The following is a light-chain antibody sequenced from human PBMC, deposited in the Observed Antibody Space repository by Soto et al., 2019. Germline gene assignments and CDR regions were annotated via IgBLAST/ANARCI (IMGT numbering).Light chain of an antibody. J-gene: IGKJ5*01. CDR1: EDISTW. V-gene: IGKV1-12*01. CDR2: AAS. Sequence: DIQMTQSPSSVSASVGHRFTITCRCSEDISTWLAWYQQKPAKAPKLLIYAASSLQSGVPSRFRGSGSGTDFTLTISSLQPEDFATYYCQHADSFPIITFGHGTRLEIK. CDR3: QHADSFPIIT.